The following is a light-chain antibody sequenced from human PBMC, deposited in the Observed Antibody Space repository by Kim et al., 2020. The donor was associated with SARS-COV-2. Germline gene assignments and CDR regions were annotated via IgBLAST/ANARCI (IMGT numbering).Light chain of an antibody. CDR3: CAYAPSSTFVL. J-gene: IGLJ3*02. CDR1: SSDVGSYNL. V-gene: IGLV2-23*02. Sequence: QSVLTQPASVSGSPGQSITIYCTGPSSDVGSYNLVSWYQHHPGKVPKGVIYEVNKRPSGVSYRFSGSKSGNTASLTISGLQAEDEADYYCCAYAPSSTFVLFGGGTQLTVL. CDR2: EVN.